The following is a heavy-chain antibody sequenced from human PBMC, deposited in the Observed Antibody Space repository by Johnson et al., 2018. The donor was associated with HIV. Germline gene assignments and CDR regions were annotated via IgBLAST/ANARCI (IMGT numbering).Heavy chain of an antibody. CDR1: GFTFSSYG. Sequence: QVQLVESGGGVVQPGGSLRLSCAASGFTFSSYGMHWVRQAPGKGLEWVAFIRYDGSNKYYADSVKGRFTISRDNFKNTLYLQMNSLRAEDTAVYYSAKASSYYDRSRHSFDIWGQGKMVTVSS. V-gene: IGHV3-30*02. J-gene: IGHJ3*02. D-gene: IGHD3-22*01. CDR2: IRYDGSNK. CDR3: AKASSYYDRSRHSFDI.